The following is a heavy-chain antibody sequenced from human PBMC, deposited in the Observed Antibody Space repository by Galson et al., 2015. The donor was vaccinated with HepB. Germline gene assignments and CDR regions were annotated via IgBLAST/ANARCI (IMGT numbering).Heavy chain of an antibody. CDR1: GYTFTSYY. D-gene: IGHD3-16*01. Sequence: SVKVSCKASGYTFTSYYMPWVRQAPGQGLEWMGIINPSGGSTSYAQKFQGRVTMTRDTSTSTVYMELSSLRSEDTAVYYCAREMGDFGLDIWGQGTMVTVSS. CDR2: INPSGGST. CDR3: AREMGDFGLDI. V-gene: IGHV1-46*01. J-gene: IGHJ3*02.